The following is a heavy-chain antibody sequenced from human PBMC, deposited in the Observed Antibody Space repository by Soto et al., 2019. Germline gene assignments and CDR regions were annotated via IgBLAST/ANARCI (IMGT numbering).Heavy chain of an antibody. CDR3: ARGGSEGGLDV. J-gene: IGHJ6*01. CDR2: LYYSGNT. CDR1: GASISTYY. D-gene: IGHD3-10*01. V-gene: IGHV4-59*01. Sequence: QMQLQESGPGVVKPSETLSLTCTVSGASISTYYWTWIRQAPGKGLEWIGYLYYSGNTNYNPSLKSSVTMSVDTSKNLFYLTLTSATAADTAVYFCARGGSEGGLDVWGQGTTVAVSS.